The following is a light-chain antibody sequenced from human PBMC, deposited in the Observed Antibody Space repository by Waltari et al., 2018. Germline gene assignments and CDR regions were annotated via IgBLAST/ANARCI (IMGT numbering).Light chain of an antibody. CDR2: KVS. Sequence: DVVMTESSVSLPVSVGQRAAIHCGSSLSLVSGDGNTYFNWFQQRPGQSPRRLFDKVSNRDAGVPDRFSGSGSGTDFTLRISRVEAEDVGVYYCMQGTHWPWTFGQGTKVEIK. CDR3: MQGTHWPWT. V-gene: IGKV2-30*01. CDR1: LSLVSGDGNTY. J-gene: IGKJ1*01.